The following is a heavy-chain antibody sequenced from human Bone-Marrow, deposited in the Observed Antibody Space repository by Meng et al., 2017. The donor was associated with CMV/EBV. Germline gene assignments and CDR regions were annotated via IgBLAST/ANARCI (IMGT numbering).Heavy chain of an antibody. V-gene: IGHV3-48*04. D-gene: IGHD1-26*01. CDR1: GFTFSSYS. CDR3: ARDSPLVGATWPGAVAGLGGMDV. CDR2: ISSSSSTI. J-gene: IGHJ6*02. Sequence: GESLKISCAASGFTFSSYSMNWVRQAPGKGLEWVSYISSSSSTIYYADSVKGRFTISRDNAKNSLYLQMNSLRAEDTAVYYCARDSPLVGATWPGAVAGLGGMDVWGQGTTVTVSS.